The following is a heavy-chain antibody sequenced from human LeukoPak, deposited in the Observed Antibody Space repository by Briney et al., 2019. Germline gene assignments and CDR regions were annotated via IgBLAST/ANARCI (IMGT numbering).Heavy chain of an antibody. CDR3: ARSDRVAAAANHFDY. J-gene: IGHJ4*02. V-gene: IGHV3-23*01. D-gene: IGHD2-15*01. CDR1: GFTFSSYA. CDR2: LSASGGSP. Sequence: GGSLRLSCAASGFTFSSYAMSWVRQAPGKGLEWVSGLSASGGSPYYADPVKGRFTMSRDNSKNTLYLQMSSLRVEDTAIYYCARSDRVAAAANHFDYWGQGTLVTVSS.